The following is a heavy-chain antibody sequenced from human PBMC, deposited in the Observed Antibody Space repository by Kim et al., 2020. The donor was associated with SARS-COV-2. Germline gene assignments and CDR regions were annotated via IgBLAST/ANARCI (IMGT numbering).Heavy chain of an antibody. J-gene: IGHJ3*01. V-gene: IGHV3-23*01. D-gene: IGHD2-8*01. CDR3: ARVLMKSDAL. CDR2: ISASGDNT. CDR1: GFTFTSYA. Sequence: GGSLRLSCAASGFTFTSYAMNWVRQAPGKGLEWVSGISASGDNTYYIDSVKGRFSVSRDNSKNTLSLQMNSLRAEDTAIYYCARVLMKSDALWGQGTMVT.